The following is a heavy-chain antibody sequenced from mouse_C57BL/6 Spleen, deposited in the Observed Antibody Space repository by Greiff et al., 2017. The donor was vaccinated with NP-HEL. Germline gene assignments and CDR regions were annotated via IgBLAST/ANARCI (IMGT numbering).Heavy chain of an antibody. CDR2: IYPGSGST. D-gene: IGHD1-1*01. Sequence: QVQLQQPGAELVKPGASVKMSCKASGYTFTSYWITWVKQRPGQGLEWIGDIYPGSGSTNYNEKFKSKATLTVDTSSSTAYMQLSSLTSEDSAVYYCARPDYYGSSTPYCDYWGQGTTLTVSS. CDR1: GYTFTSYW. J-gene: IGHJ2*01. V-gene: IGHV1-55*01. CDR3: ARPDYYGSSTPYCDY.